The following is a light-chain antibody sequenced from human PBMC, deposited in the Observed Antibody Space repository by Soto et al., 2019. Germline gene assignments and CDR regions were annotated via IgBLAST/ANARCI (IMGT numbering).Light chain of an antibody. CDR2: EVS. CDR1: SSDVGSYNL. J-gene: IGLJ1*01. V-gene: IGLV2-23*02. Sequence: QSVLTLPASVSGAAGQAITISCTGTSSDVGSYNLVSWYQQHPGKAPKLMIYEVSKRPSGVSNRFSGSKSGDTASLTISGLQAEDESDYYCCSYAGSRSYVFGTGTKVTVL. CDR3: CSYAGSRSYV.